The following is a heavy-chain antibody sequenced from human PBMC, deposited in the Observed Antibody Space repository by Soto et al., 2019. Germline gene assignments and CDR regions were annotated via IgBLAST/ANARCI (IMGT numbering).Heavy chain of an antibody. CDR2: VSSGGNTK. CDR3: ARVAY. J-gene: IGHJ4*02. Sequence: EVQLVESGGGLVKPGGSLRLSCVASGFTFSRYSINWFRQAPGKGLEWVSSVSSGGNTKSYANSVKGRFTISRDNAKNSLYLEMNSLRPEDTAVYCCARVAYWGQGTLVTVSS. V-gene: IGHV3-21*06. CDR1: GFTFSRYS.